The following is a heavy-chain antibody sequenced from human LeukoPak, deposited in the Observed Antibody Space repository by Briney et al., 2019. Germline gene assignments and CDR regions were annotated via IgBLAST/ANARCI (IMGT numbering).Heavy chain of an antibody. CDR2: ITWNSGSM. Sequence: PGGSLRLSCAASGFTFDDYAMHWVRQAPGKGLEWVSGITWNSGSMGYADSVKGRFTISRDNAKNTLYLQMNSLRAEDTAVYYCARDRTTVTLFDYWGQGALVTVSS. CDR3: ARDRTTVTLFDY. J-gene: IGHJ4*02. D-gene: IGHD4-17*01. V-gene: IGHV3-9*01. CDR1: GFTFDDYA.